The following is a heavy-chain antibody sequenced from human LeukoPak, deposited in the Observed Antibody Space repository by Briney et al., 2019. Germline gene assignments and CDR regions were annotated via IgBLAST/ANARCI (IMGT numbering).Heavy chain of an antibody. CDR2: ISPYTGNT. CDR1: GYTFTSYG. V-gene: IGHV1-18*04. J-gene: IGHJ4*02. D-gene: IGHD3-16*02. CDR3: ARDQYDSVWGSYRPYFDS. Sequence: ASVKVSFKASGYTFTSYGSSWVRQAPGQGLEWMGSISPYTGNTKYAERLQDRVIMTTDTSTRTAYMELRSLRYDDTAVFSCARDQYDSVWGSYRPYFDSWGQGTLVTVSS.